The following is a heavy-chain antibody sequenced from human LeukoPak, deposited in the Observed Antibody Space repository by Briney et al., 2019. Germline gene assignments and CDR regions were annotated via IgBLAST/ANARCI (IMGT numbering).Heavy chain of an antibody. V-gene: IGHV4-59*08. CDR3: ARLGYSYGVDYYYYGMDV. CDR1: GGSISSYY. D-gene: IGHD5-18*01. J-gene: IGHJ6*02. CDR2: IYCSGST. Sequence: PSETLSLTCTVSGGSISSYYWSWIRQPPGKGLEWIGYIYCSGSTNYNPSLKSRVTISVDTSKNQFSLKLSSVTAADTAVYYCARLGYSYGVDYYYYGMDVWGQGTTVTVSS.